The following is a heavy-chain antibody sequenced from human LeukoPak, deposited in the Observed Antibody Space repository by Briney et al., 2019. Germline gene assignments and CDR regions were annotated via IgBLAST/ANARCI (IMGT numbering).Heavy chain of an antibody. CDR3: AKPVGATIVRGGYFDY. CDR2: ISYDGSNK. V-gene: IGHV3-30*18. CDR1: GFTFSSYG. D-gene: IGHD1-26*01. Sequence: PGGSLRLSCAASGFTFSSYGMHWVRQAPGKGLEWVAVISYDGSNKYYADSAKGRFTISRDNSKNTLYLQMNSLRAEDTAVYYCAKPVGATIVRGGYFDYWGQGTLVTVSS. J-gene: IGHJ4*02.